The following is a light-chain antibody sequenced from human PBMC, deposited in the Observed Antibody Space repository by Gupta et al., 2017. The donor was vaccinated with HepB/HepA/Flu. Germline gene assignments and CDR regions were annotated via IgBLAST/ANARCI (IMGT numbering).Light chain of an antibody. V-gene: IGLV1-40*01. J-gene: IGLJ2*01. Sequence: QSVLTQPPSVSGAAGQRVTISCTGSSSNIGAGYDVHWYQQLPGTAPKLLSYGNSNRPSGVPDRFSGSKSGTSASLAIIGLQAEDEAEYDCQSYDSSLSAGVCGGGTKLTVL. CDR3: QSYDSSLSAGV. CDR2: GNS. CDR1: SSNIGAGYD.